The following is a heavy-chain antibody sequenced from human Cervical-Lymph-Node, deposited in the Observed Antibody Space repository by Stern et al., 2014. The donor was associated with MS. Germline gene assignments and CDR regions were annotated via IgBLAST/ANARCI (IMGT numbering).Heavy chain of an antibody. CDR2: IYTSGST. V-gene: IGHV4-61*02. J-gene: IGHJ6*02. CDR1: GGSISSGSYY. Sequence: VQLQESGPGLVKPSQTLSLTCTVSGGSISSGSYYWSWIRQPAGKGLEWIGRIYTSGSTNYNPSLKSRVTISVATSKNQFSLKLSSVTAADTAVYYCARDCRLRYFDNYGMDVWGQGTTVTVSS. D-gene: IGHD3-9*01. CDR3: ARDCRLRYFDNYGMDV.